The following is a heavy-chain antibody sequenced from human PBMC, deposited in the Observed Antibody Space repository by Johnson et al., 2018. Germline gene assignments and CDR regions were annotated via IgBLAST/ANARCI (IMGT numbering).Heavy chain of an antibody. J-gene: IGHJ2*01. D-gene: IGHD1-26*01. Sequence: VQLQESGGGLVQPGGSLKLSCAASGFSFSGAAMHWVRQASGKGLEWVGRIRTKTNNYGTAYAASVKGRFAISRDDSKNTSYLQMNSLKTEDTAMYFCTGWEVNGWYFDLGGRGTLVTVSS. CDR3: TGWEVNGWYFDL. CDR2: IRTKTNNYGT. V-gene: IGHV3-73*01. CDR1: GFSFSGAA.